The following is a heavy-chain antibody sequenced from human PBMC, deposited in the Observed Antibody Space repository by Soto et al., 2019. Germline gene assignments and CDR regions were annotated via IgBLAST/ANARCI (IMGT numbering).Heavy chain of an antibody. CDR3: ARVVGALGHWFDP. V-gene: IGHV1-18*01. CDR1: GYTLTSYT. D-gene: IGHD1-26*01. CDR2: ISPYNGNT. J-gene: IGHJ5*02. Sequence: QVQLVQSGAEVKEPGASVKVSCKASGYTLTSYTISWVRQAPGQGLEWMGRISPYNGNTNYAQKLQGRVTMTTDTSTSIAYMELRSLRSDDTAVYYCARVVGALGHWFDPWGQGTLVTVSS.